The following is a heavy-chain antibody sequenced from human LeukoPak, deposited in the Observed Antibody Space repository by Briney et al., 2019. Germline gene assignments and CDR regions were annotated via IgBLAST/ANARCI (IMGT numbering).Heavy chain of an antibody. D-gene: IGHD5-18*01. CDR2: ISYDGSNK. V-gene: IGHV3-30-3*02. Sequence: GGSLRLSCAASGFTFSSYAMHWVRQAPGKGLEWVAVISYDGSNKYYADSVKGRFTISRDNSKNTLYLQMNSLRAEDTAVYYCAKSRVDTNLITRGLDVWGQGTTVTVSS. CDR1: GFTFSSYA. J-gene: IGHJ6*02. CDR3: AKSRVDTNLITRGLDV.